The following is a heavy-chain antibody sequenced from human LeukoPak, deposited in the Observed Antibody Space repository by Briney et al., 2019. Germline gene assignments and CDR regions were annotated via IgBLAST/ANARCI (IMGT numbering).Heavy chain of an antibody. J-gene: IGHJ4*02. D-gene: IGHD3-10*01. CDR1: GFTFSIYA. V-gene: IGHV3-30-3*01. Sequence: GGTLRLSCAASGFTFSIYAMHWVRQAPGKGLEWVAVISYDGSNKFYTDSVKGRSTISSANSNNTLYLQMNSLRAEAPAVYYCAPDRGGICFYYSDYWGLGTLVTVSS. CDR2: ISYDGSNK. CDR3: APDRGGICFYYSDY.